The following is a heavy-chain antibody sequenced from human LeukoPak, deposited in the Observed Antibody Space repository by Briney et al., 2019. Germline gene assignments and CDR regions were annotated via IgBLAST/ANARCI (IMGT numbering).Heavy chain of an antibody. CDR3: ARPNSVGASVYFDY. CDR1: GYTFTAYY. Sequence: ASVKGSCKASGYTFTAYYIHWVRQAPGQGLEWMGWINPNSGGTKFAQRFQGRVIMTRDTSISTAYMELSKLSSDDTAVHYCARPNSVGASVYFDYWGQGTLVTVSS. CDR2: INPNSGGT. D-gene: IGHD1-26*01. V-gene: IGHV1-2*02. J-gene: IGHJ4*02.